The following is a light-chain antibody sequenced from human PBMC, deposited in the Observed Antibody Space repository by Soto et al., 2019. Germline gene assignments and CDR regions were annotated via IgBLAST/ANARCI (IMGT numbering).Light chain of an antibody. J-gene: IGKJ1*01. Sequence: AIRMTQSPSSLSASTGDRVTITCRASQGISSYLAWYQQKPGKAPKLQIYAASTLQSGVPSRFSGSGSGTDFTLTISCLQSEDFATYYCQQYYSYPVTFGQGTKVEIK. CDR2: AAS. CDR3: QQYYSYPVT. V-gene: IGKV1-8*01. CDR1: QGISSY.